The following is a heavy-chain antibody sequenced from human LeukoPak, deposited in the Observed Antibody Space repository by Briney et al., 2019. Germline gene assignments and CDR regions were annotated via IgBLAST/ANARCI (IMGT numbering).Heavy chain of an antibody. V-gene: IGHV1-2*06. CDR3: ARDRGSGGNHFDY. Sequence: ASVKVSCKACGYVFSGHYIHWVRQAPGQGLDWMGRINPNSCDTNYIQKFQGRVTMTRDTSISTAYMDLRSLKSDDTAVYYCARDRGSGGNHFDYWGQGTLVTVSS. CDR1: GYVFSGHY. D-gene: IGHD3-16*01. J-gene: IGHJ4*02. CDR2: INPNSCDT.